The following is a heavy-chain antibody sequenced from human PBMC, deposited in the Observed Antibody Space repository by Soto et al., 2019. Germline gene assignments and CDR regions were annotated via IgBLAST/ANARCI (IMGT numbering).Heavy chain of an antibody. CDR2: ISTSSSYT. J-gene: IGHJ4*02. CDR3: TRDKNGWEQLIDY. Sequence: QVPLVESGGGLVKPGGSLRLSCAASGFAFSDYYMSWIRQAPGKGLEWVSYISTSSSYTNYADSVKGRFTISRDNAKNSLYLQMNSLRAEDTAVYYCTRDKNGWEQLIDYWGQGALVTVSS. V-gene: IGHV3-11*05. CDR1: GFAFSDYY. D-gene: IGHD1-26*01.